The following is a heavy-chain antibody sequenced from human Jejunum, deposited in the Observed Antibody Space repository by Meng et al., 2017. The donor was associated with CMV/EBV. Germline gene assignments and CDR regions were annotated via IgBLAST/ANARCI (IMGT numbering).Heavy chain of an antibody. CDR2: LTPDGGMT. J-gene: IGHJ4*02. CDR1: GFTFSAYW. D-gene: IGHD5-12*01. V-gene: IGHV3-74*01. Sequence: SCTTSGFTFSAYWMHCVRQTPGKGLVWVSRLTPDGGMTDYADSVKGRFTISRDNAKSTLYLQMNSLRAEDTGVYYCARDLRGKDDYWGQGTLVTVSS. CDR3: ARDLRGKDDY.